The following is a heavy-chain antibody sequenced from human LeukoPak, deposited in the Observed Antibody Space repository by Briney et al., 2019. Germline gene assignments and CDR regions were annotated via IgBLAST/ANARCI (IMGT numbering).Heavy chain of an antibody. CDR3: VRGGIASAFDI. Sequence: GSLRLSCAASGFTFSSNWMHWVPQAPGKGLVWVSRIISNENSATYADSVKGRFTISRDNAKNTLYLQMNSLRAEDTAVYYCVRGGIASAFDIWGQGTMVTVSS. CDR1: GFTFSSNW. V-gene: IGHV3-74*01. J-gene: IGHJ3*02. D-gene: IGHD6-13*01. CDR2: IISNENSA.